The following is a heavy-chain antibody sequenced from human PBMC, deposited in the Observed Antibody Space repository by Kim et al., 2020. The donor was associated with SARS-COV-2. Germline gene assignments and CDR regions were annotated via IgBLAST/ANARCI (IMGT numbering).Heavy chain of an antibody. J-gene: IGHJ6*03. CDR3: AKEAGSSSSAPPLYYYYYYMDV. Sequence: GGSLRLSCAASGFTFSSYGMHWVRQAPGKGLEWVAVISYDGSNKYYADSVKGRFTISRDNSKNTLYLQMNSLRAEDTAVYYCAKEAGSSSSAPPLYYYYYYMDVWGKGTTVTVSS. D-gene: IGHD6-6*01. CDR1: GFTFSSYG. V-gene: IGHV3-30*18. CDR2: ISYDGSNK.